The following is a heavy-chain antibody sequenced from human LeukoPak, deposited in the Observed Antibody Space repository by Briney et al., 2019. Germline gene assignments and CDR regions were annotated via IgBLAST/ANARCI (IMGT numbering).Heavy chain of an antibody. V-gene: IGHV3-7*05. Sequence: GGSLRLSCAAFGFTFSRNLMNWVRQAPGKGLEWVANIKQDGSEKYYVDSAKGRFTISRDIVKNSLYLEMNSLRAEDTAVYYCARGGRGIPPLHWGQGTLVTVSS. J-gene: IGHJ4*02. CDR1: GFTFSRNL. CDR3: ARGGRGIPPLH. CDR2: IKQDGSEK. D-gene: IGHD3-16*01.